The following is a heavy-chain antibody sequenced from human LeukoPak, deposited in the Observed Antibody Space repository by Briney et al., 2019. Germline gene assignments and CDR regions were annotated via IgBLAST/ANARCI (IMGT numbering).Heavy chain of an antibody. V-gene: IGHV4-59*08. CDR3: ARGADYYDSSGYVTRAVDY. J-gene: IGHJ4*02. CDR2: IYYSGST. D-gene: IGHD3-22*01. Sequence: TSETLSLTFTVSGGSISSYYWSWIRQPPGKGLEWIGYIYYSGSTNYNPSLKSRVTISVDTSKNQFSLKLSSVTAADTAVYYCARGADYYDSSGYVTRAVDYWGQGTLVTVSS. CDR1: GGSISSYY.